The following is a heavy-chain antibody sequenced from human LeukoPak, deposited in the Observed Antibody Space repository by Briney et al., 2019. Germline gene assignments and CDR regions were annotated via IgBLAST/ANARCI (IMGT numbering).Heavy chain of an antibody. D-gene: IGHD3-16*01. J-gene: IGHJ3*01. CDR1: GGSISRTSYY. Sequence: SETLSLTCTVSGGSISRTSYYWDWIRQPPGKGLEWIGNVFDSGSTHYNPSLKSRVTISVDTSKNQFSLRLSSVTAADTAVYYCARLGALHDAFDVWGQGTLVTVSS. V-gene: IGHV4-39*01. CDR3: ARLGALHDAFDV. CDR2: VFDSGST.